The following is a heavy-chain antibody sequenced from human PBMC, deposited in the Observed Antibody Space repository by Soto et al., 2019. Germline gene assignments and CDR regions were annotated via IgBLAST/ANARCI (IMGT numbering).Heavy chain of an antibody. CDR3: AHISQWLRDRYFDY. CDR1: GFSLSTSGVG. J-gene: IGHJ4*02. V-gene: IGHV2-5*01. Sequence: QITLKESGPPLVNPTQTLTLTCTFSGFSLSTSGVGVGWIRQPPGKALEWLALIYWNDDKRYSPSLKSRLTITKDTSKNQVVLTMTNMDPVDTATYCCAHISQWLRDRYFDYWGQGTLVTVSS. CDR2: IYWNDDK. D-gene: IGHD5-18*01.